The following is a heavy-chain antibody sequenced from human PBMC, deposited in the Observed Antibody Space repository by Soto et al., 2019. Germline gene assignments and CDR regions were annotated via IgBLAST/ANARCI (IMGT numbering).Heavy chain of an antibody. V-gene: IGHV4-38-2*02. CDR1: GYSISSGYH. CDR2: VHYSGST. Sequence: SETLSLTCTVSGYSISSGYHWAWIRQPPGKGLEWLGSVHYSGSTNYNPSLKSRVTMSVDTSKNQFSLKLSSVTAADTAVYYCARSVRRENWFDPWGQGTLVTVSS. D-gene: IGHD3-3*01. CDR3: ARSVRRENWFDP. J-gene: IGHJ5*02.